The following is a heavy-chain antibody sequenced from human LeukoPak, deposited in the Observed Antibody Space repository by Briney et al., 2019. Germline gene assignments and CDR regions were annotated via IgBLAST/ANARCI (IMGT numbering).Heavy chain of an antibody. Sequence: PGGSRRLSCAASGFTFSNAWMSWVRQAPGKGLEWVGRIKSKIDGETTDYAAPVQGRFTISRDDSKNTLYLQMNSLKTEDTAVYYCILGRPGYFDYWGQGTLVTVSS. CDR3: ILGRPGYFDY. CDR1: GFTFSNAW. D-gene: IGHD3-16*01. J-gene: IGHJ4*02. V-gene: IGHV3-15*01. CDR2: IKSKIDGETT.